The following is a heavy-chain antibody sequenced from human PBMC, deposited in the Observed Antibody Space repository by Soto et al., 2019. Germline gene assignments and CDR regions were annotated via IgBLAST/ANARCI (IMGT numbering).Heavy chain of an antibody. CDR3: AHRPSYCSGGSCYSGFDY. D-gene: IGHD2-15*01. CDR2: IYWDDDK. Sequence: PTLVNPTQTLTLTCTFSGFSLTTGLGWIRQPPGKALEWLGFIYWDDDKQYRPSLKSRLTITQDTSKKQVVLSMTNMDPVDTATYYCAHRPSYCSGGSCYSGFDYWGQGTLVTVSS. J-gene: IGHJ4*02. CDR1: GFSLTTG. V-gene: IGHV2-5*02.